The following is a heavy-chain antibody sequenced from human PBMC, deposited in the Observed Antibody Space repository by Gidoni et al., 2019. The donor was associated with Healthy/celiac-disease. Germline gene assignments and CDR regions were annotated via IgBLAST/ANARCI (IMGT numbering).Heavy chain of an antibody. CDR3: ARGTYCSGGSCYNYYYYGMDV. CDR2: IWYDGSNK. V-gene: IGHV3-33*01. J-gene: IGHJ6*02. CDR1: GFTFSSYG. D-gene: IGHD2-15*01. Sequence: QVQLVESGGGVVQPGRSLRLSCAASGFTFSSYGMHWVRQAPGKGLEWVAVIWYDGSNKYYADSVKGRFTISRDNSKNTLYLQMNSLRAEDTAVYYCARGTYCSGGSCYNYYYYGMDVWGQGTTVTVSS.